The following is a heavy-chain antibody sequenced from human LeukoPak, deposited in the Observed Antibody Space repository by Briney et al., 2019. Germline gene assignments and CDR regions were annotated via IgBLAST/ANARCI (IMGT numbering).Heavy chain of an antibody. J-gene: IGHJ4*02. Sequence: PGGSLRLSCVASGFTFSSYAMSWVRQPPGKGLEWVSAISTSGGDTYYADSVKGRFTFSRDNSKNTLYLQMNNLRAEDTAVYYCAQDNPISGQWLVNCGQGTLVTVSS. CDR2: ISTSGGDT. V-gene: IGHV3-23*01. CDR1: GFTFSSYA. CDR3: AQDNPISGQWLVN. D-gene: IGHD6-19*01.